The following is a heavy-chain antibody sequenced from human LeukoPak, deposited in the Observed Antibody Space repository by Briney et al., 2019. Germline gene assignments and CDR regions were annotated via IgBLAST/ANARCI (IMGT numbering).Heavy chain of an antibody. Sequence: PSETLSLTCTVSGGSTSSYYWSWIRQPPGKGLEWIGYIYYSGSTNYNPSLKSRVTISVDTSKNQFSLKLSSVTAADTAVYYCARGATGRNWGQGTLVTVSS. J-gene: IGHJ4*02. V-gene: IGHV4-59*01. CDR3: ARGATGRN. CDR2: IYYSGST. D-gene: IGHD3-10*01. CDR1: GGSTSSYY.